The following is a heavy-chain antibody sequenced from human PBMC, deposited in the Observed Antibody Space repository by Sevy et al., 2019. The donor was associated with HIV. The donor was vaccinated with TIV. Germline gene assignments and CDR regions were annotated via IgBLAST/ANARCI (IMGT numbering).Heavy chain of an antibody. CDR2: IYYSGST. CDR1: GGSISSYY. J-gene: IGHJ5*02. D-gene: IGHD2-15*01. CDR3: AGDVDPMHCSGGSCYGPQGWFDP. V-gene: IGHV4-59*13. Sequence: SETLSLTCTVSGGSISSYYWSWIRQPPGKGLEWVGYIYYSGSTNYDPSPKSRVTISVDTSKNQFSLKLSSVTAADTPVYYCAGDVDPMHCSGGSCYGPQGWFDPWGQGTLVTVSS.